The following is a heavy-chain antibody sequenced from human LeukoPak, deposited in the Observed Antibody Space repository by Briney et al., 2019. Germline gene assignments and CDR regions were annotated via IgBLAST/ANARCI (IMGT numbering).Heavy chain of an antibody. CDR3: ARDRNWNDVYWFDP. D-gene: IGHD1-1*01. CDR1: GYTFTSYA. CDR2: INAGNGNT. Sequence: GASVKVSCKASGYTFTSYATHWVRQAPGQRLEWMGWINAGNGNTKYSQKFQGRVTITRDTSASTAYMELSSLRSEDTAVYYCARDRNWNDVYWFDPWGQGTLVTVSS. V-gene: IGHV1-3*01. J-gene: IGHJ5*02.